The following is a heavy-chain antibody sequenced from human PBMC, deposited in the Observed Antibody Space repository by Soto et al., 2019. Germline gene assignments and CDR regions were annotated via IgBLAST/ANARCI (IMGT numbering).Heavy chain of an antibody. D-gene: IGHD7-27*01. V-gene: IGHV1-69*06. CDR3: ARGPNWGYRFDS. CDR1: GGTFSGHA. J-gene: IGHJ4*02. Sequence: QVQLVQSGAEVKKPGSSVKVSCEASGGTFSGHAISWVRQAPGQGPEWMGGLIPLFGTTQHAQNFQGRLTSTADKSTSTAYMELTSLRFADTAIYYCARGPNWGYRFDSWGQGTLVTVSS. CDR2: LIPLFGTT.